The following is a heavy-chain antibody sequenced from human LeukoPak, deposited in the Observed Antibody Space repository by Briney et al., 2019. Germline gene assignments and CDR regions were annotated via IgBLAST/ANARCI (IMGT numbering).Heavy chain of an antibody. Sequence: GESLQISCKGSGYSFTSYWIGWVRQMPGKGLGWMGIIYHGDSDTRYSPSFQGQVTISADKSISTAYLQWSSLKASNTAMYYCARPPGLDSSSWYRYYSDYWGHRTLVTVSS. CDR3: ARPPGLDSSSWYRYYSDY. CDR2: IYHGDSDT. CDR1: GYSFTSYW. J-gene: IGHJ4*01. D-gene: IGHD6-13*01. V-gene: IGHV5-51*01.